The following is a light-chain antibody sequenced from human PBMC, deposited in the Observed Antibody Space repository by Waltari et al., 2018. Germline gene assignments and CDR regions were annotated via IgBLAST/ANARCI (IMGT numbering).Light chain of an antibody. CDR2: SNN. CDR3: ATWDDRLTGVL. V-gene: IGLV1-44*01. CDR1: SSNIGSNV. J-gene: IGLJ3*02. Sequence: QSVLTQPPSASGTPGQRVTISCSGGSSNIGSNVVTWYQRLPGTAPRLLIYSNNQRPSGVPDRFSGSKSGTSASLAISGLQPDDEADYYCATWDDRLTGVLFGGGTKVTVL.